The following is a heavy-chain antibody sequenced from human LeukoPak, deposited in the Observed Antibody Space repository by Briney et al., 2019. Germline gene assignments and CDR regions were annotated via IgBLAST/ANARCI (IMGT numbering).Heavy chain of an antibody. CDR1: GFTFSTYA. J-gene: IGHJ4*02. Sequence: GGSLRLSCAASGFTFSTYAMSWVRRTPGKGLEWVSAISGSGGSTYYADSVKGRVTISRDNSKNTLYLQMNSLRAEDTAVYYCAKVPSRYGSGSYSSYWGQGTLVTVSS. D-gene: IGHD3-10*01. V-gene: IGHV3-23*01. CDR2: ISGSGGST. CDR3: AKVPSRYGSGSYSSY.